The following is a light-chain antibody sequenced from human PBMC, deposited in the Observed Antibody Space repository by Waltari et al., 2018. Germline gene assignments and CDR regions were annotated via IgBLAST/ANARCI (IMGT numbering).Light chain of an antibody. Sequence: QSALTPPASVSGSPGPSITIPCTGTRRDIGGYNYVSRYQQHPGKAPKVIIYEFSKRPSGVSHRFSCSKSGNTASLTISGLQADDEADYYCGSYTSSSSLDVVFGGGTELTVL. V-gene: IGLV2-14*03. CDR1: RRDIGGYNY. J-gene: IGLJ3*02. CDR3: GSYTSSSSLDVV. CDR2: EFS.